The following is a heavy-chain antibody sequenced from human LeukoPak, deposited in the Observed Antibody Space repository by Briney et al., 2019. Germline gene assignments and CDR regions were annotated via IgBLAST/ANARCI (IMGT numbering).Heavy chain of an antibody. D-gene: IGHD3-10*01. Sequence: GGSLRLSCAASGFTFSSYAMSWVRQAPGKGLEWVSVISGSGGSTYYADSVRGRFTISRDNSKNTLYLQMNSLRAEDTAVYYCARSSRGVQGVITPPKYWGQGTLVTVSS. J-gene: IGHJ4*02. V-gene: IGHV3-23*01. CDR2: ISGSGGST. CDR1: GFTFSSYA. CDR3: ARSSRGVQGVITPPKY.